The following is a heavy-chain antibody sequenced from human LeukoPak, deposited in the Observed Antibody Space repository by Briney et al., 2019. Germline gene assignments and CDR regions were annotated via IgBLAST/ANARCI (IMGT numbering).Heavy chain of an antibody. CDR1: GYTFTGYY. CDR2: INPNSGGT. V-gene: IGHV1-2*06. CDR3: ARGRGGYSYEWPFDY. D-gene: IGHD5-18*01. Sequence: ASVKVSCKASGYTFTGYYMHWVRQAPGQGLEWMGRINPNSGGTNYAQKFQGRVTMTRDTSISTAYMELSSLRSEDTAVYYCARGRGGYSYEWPFDYWGQGTLVTVSS. J-gene: IGHJ4*02.